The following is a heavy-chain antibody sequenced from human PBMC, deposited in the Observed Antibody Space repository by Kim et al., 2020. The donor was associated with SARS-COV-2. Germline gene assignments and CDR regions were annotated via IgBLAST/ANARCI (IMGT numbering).Heavy chain of an antibody. CDR1: GFTLDDYA. CDR3: AKDIRYSSTWYGQLDY. Sequence: GGSLRLSCAASGFTLDDYAMHWVRQAPGKGLEWVSLISGDGGSTYYADSVKGRFTISRDNSKNSLYLQMNSLRTEDTALYYCAKDIRYSSTWYGQLDYWGQGALCTVSP. CDR2: ISGDGGST. V-gene: IGHV3-43*02. J-gene: IGHJ4*02. D-gene: IGHD6-13*01.